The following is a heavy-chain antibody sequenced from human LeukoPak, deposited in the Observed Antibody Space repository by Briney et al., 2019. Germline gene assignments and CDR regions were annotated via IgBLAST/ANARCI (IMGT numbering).Heavy chain of an antibody. CDR3: ARGPQWRGDYYYMDV. D-gene: IGHD6-19*01. V-gene: IGHV1-8*01. CDR1: GYSFTNFA. CDR2: MNPNSGNK. J-gene: IGHJ6*03. Sequence: ASVKVSCNASGYSFTNFAINWVRQATGQGLEWMGWMNPNSGNKGYAQKFQGRVTMTMNTSITTAYMELSSLRSEDTAVYYCARGPQWRGDYYYMDVWGRGTTVTVSS.